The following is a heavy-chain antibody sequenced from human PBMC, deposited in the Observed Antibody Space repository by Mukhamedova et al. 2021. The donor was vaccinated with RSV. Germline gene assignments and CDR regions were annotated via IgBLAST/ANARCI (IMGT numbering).Heavy chain of an antibody. D-gene: IGHD3/OR15-3a*01. V-gene: IGHV3-48*03. Sequence: GSTIYYADSVKGRFTISRDNAKNSLYLQMNSLRAEDTAAYYCVREVIDGTGDHRNGGFDYWGQGTLVTVSS. CDR2: GSTI. CDR3: VREVIDGTGDHRNGGFDY. J-gene: IGHJ4*02.